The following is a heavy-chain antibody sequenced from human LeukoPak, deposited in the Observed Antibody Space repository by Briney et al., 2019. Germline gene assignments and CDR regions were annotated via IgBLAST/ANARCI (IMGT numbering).Heavy chain of an antibody. J-gene: IGHJ4*02. CDR3: ARDRGYSYGIDY. D-gene: IGHD5-18*01. V-gene: IGHV4-61*02. Sequence: PSETLSLTCTVSGGSISSGSYYWSWIRQPAGKGLEWIGRIHTSGSTNYNPSLKSRVTISVDTSKNQFSLKLSSVTAADTAVYYCARDRGYSYGIDYWGQGTLVTVSS. CDR1: GGSISSGSYY. CDR2: IHTSGST.